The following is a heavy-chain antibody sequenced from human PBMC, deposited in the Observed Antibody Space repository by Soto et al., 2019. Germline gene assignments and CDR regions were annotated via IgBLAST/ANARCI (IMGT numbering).Heavy chain of an antibody. Sequence: GGSLRLSCAASGFTFSSYGMHWVRQAPGKGLEWVAVIWYDGSNKYYADSVKGRFTISRDNSKNTLYLQMNSLRAEDTAVYYCARDLREWLIHYWFDPWGQGTLVTVSS. J-gene: IGHJ5*02. CDR1: GFTFSSYG. CDR2: IWYDGSNK. CDR3: ARDLREWLIHYWFDP. D-gene: IGHD6-19*01. V-gene: IGHV3-33*01.